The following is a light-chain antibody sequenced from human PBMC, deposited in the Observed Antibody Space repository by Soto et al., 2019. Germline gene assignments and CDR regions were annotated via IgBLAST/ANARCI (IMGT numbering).Light chain of an antibody. V-gene: IGKV1-39*01. CDR2: AAS. CDR3: QQLNSYPQT. Sequence: DIQMTQSPSSLSASVGDRVTITCRASQIISSYLNWYQQKPGKAPKLLIYAASSLQSGVPSRFSGSGSGTEFTLTISSLQPEDFATYYCQQLNSYPQTFGQGTRLEIK. CDR1: QIISSY. J-gene: IGKJ5*01.